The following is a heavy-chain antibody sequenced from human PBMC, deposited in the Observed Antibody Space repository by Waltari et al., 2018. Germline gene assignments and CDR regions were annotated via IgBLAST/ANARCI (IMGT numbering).Heavy chain of an antibody. CDR2: VNPNSGAT. CDR3: ARGRDVFANFDYNWFDP. J-gene: IGHJ5*02. CDR1: GYTFINYV. V-gene: IGHV1-8*02. Sequence: QVQLVQSGAEVLRPGASVKVSCTASGYTFINYVINWVRKAAGQGLEWMVWVNPNSGATAYAQKFQGRITMTWDTSISTAYMELSNLRSDDTAVLYCARGRDVFANFDYNWFDPWGQGTLVTVSS. D-gene: IGHD3-3*01.